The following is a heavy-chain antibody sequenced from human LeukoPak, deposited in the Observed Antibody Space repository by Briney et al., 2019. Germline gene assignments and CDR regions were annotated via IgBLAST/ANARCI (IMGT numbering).Heavy chain of an antibody. Sequence: GGSLRLSCAASGFTFSAFGMHWVRQAPGKGLEWVAVISYDGSYEYFADSVKGRFTISRDNSKNTMFLQMNSLRAEDTAVYHCARDRSGYANDAFDFWGQGTMVTVSS. D-gene: IGHD3-3*01. CDR3: ARDRSGYANDAFDF. V-gene: IGHV3-30*03. J-gene: IGHJ3*01. CDR2: ISYDGSYE. CDR1: GFTFSAFG.